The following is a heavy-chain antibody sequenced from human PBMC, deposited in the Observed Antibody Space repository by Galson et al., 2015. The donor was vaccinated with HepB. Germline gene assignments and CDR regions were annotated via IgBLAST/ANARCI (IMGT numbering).Heavy chain of an antibody. D-gene: IGHD6-13*01. CDR1: GFTVSSNY. CDR3: ARDEAAGTLGLRSGGFDY. V-gene: IGHV3-53*01. Sequence: SLRLSCAASGFTVSSNYMSWVRQAPGKGLEWVSVIYSGGSTYYADSVKGRFTISRDNSKNTLYLQMNSLRAEDTAVYYCARDEAAGTLGLRSGGFDYWGQGTLVTVSS. CDR2: IYSGGST. J-gene: IGHJ4*02.